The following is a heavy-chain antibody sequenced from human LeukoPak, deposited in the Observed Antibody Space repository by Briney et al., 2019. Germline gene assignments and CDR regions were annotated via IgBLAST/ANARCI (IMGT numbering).Heavy chain of an antibody. D-gene: IGHD6-19*01. Sequence: GGSLRLSCAASGFTFSSYEMNWVRQAPGKGLQWVSYISSSGSTIKYADSVKGRFTISRGNARNSLYLQMNSLRAEDTAVYYCARGIAVMNYYYYMDVWGKGTTVTVSS. CDR3: ARGIAVMNYYYYMDV. J-gene: IGHJ6*03. CDR1: GFTFSSYE. V-gene: IGHV3-48*03. CDR2: ISSSGSTI.